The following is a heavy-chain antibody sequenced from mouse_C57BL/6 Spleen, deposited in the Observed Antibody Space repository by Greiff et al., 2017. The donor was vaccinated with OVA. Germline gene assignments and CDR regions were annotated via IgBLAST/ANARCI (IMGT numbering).Heavy chain of an antibody. CDR1: GYSITSGYY. CDR2: ISYDGST. Sequence: DVQLVESGPGLVKPSQSLSLTCSVTGYSITSGYYWNWIRQFPGNKLEWMGYISYDGSTNYNPSLKNRISITRDTSKNQFFLKLNSVTTEDTATYYCAGPYGSSPHWYFDVWGTGTTVTVSS. CDR3: AGPYGSSPHWYFDV. V-gene: IGHV3-6*01. J-gene: IGHJ1*03. D-gene: IGHD1-1*01.